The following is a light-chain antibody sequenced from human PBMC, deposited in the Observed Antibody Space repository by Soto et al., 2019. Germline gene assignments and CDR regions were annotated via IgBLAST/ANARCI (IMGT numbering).Light chain of an antibody. CDR3: SSYTSSSTFAV. V-gene: IGLV2-14*01. Sequence: QSALTQPASVSGSPGQSITISCTGTSGDIGSYNRVSWYQQHPGKAPKLIIYEVTDRPSGVSNRFSGSKSGNTASLTISGLQAEDEAEYYCSSYTSSSTFAVFGGGTKLTVL. CDR1: SGDIGSYNR. CDR2: EVT. J-gene: IGLJ3*02.